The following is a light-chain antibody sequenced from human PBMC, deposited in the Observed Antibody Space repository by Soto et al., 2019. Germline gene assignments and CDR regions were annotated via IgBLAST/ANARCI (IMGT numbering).Light chain of an antibody. CDR2: KAS. CDR3: QQYNSYPLT. CDR1: RRISTW. V-gene: IGKV1-5*03. Sequence: DIQMTPSPSTLSASVGDGVTITCRASRRISTWLAWYQQKPGKAPKLLIYKASTLKSGVPSRFSGSGSGTEFTLTISSLQPDDFATYYCQQYNSYPLTFGGGTKVDIK. J-gene: IGKJ4*01.